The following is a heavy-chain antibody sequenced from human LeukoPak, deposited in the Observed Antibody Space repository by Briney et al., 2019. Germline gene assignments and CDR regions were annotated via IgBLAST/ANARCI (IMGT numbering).Heavy chain of an antibody. CDR3: ATLKSGYPPYYFDY. CDR2: ISGSGGST. Sequence: GGSLRLSCAASGFTFSSYAMSWVRQAPGKGLGWVSAISGSGGSTYYADSVKGRFTISRDNSKNTLYLQMNSLRAEDTAVYYCATLKSGYPPYYFDYWGQGTLVTVSS. D-gene: IGHD3-3*01. V-gene: IGHV3-23*01. CDR1: GFTFSSYA. J-gene: IGHJ4*02.